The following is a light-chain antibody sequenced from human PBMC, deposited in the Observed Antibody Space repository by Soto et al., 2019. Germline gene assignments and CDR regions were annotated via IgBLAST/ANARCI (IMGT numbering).Light chain of an antibody. J-gene: IGKJ5*01. Sequence: EIVLTQSPGTLSLSPGERATLSCRASQSVSSSYLAWYQQKPGQAPRLLIYGASSRTTGIPARFSGSGSGTDFTLTISRLEPEDFAVYYCQQYGRSPRTFGQGTRLEIK. CDR1: QSVSSSY. CDR2: GAS. CDR3: QQYGRSPRT. V-gene: IGKV3-20*01.